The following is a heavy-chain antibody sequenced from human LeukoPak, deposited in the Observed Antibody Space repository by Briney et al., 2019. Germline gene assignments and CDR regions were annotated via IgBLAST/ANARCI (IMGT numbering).Heavy chain of an antibody. CDR1: GFTFSSYW. J-gene: IGHJ4*02. Sequence: GGSLRLSCAASGFTFSSYWMSWVRQAPGKGLEWVANIKQDGSEKYYVDSVKGRFTISRDNAKNSLYLQMNSLRAEDTAVYYCARAPPSSSWYGDYWGQGTLVTVSS. D-gene: IGHD6-13*01. V-gene: IGHV3-7*01. CDR3: ARAPPSSSWYGDY. CDR2: IKQDGSEK.